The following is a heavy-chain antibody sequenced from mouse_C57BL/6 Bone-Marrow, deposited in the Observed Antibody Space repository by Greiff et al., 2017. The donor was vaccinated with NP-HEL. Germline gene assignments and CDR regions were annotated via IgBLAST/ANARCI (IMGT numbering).Heavy chain of an antibody. CDR2: ISGGGGNT. V-gene: IGHV5-9*01. Sequence: DVKLVESGGGLVKPGGSLKLSCAASGFTFSSYTMSWVRQTPEKRLEWVATISGGGGNTYYPDSVKGRFTISRNNAKNTRYLQMSRLRSEDTALYYCATSYYSNSHWYFDVWGTGTTVTVSS. CDR1: GFTFSSYT. CDR3: ATSYYSNSHWYFDV. J-gene: IGHJ1*03. D-gene: IGHD2-5*01.